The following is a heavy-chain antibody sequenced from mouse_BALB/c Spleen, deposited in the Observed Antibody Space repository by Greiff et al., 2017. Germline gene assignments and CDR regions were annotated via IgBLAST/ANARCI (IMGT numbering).Heavy chain of an antibody. Sequence: EVKLMESGPGLVKPSQSLSLTCSVTGYSITSGYYWTWIRQFPGNKLEWMGYISYSGSTSYNPSLKSRISITRDTSKNQFFLQLNSVTTEDTATYYCAREKGLPAMDYWGQGTSVTVSS. J-gene: IGHJ4*01. V-gene: IGHV3-2*02. CDR1: GYSITSGYY. CDR3: AREKGLPAMDY. CDR2: ISYSGST. D-gene: IGHD2-1*01.